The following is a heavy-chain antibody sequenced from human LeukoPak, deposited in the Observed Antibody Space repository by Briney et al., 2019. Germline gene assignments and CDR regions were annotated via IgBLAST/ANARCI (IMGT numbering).Heavy chain of an antibody. Sequence: GGSLRLSCAASGCTFRSSAMNWVRQAPGKGLEWVSVICGSEDTTNYADSVKGRFTISRDNSKNTLYLQMNSLRAEDTALYYCAKGRRDSCYTDNDYWGQGTLVTVSS. CDR1: GCTFRSSA. CDR2: ICGSEDTT. D-gene: IGHD2-2*02. CDR3: AKGRRDSCYTDNDY. V-gene: IGHV3-23*01. J-gene: IGHJ4*02.